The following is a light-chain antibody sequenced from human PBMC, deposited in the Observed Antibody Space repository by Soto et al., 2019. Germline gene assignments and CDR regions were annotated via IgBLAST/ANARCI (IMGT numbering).Light chain of an antibody. V-gene: IGKV3-11*01. Sequence: EIVLTQSPATLSLSAGERATLSCRASQSVTNYLAWYQQKPGQAPRLVIYDASNSATGIPARFSGSGSGTDFTLTISNLEPEDFAVYYCQQRSDGPLYTFGQGTKLAIK. CDR2: DAS. J-gene: IGKJ2*01. CDR1: QSVTNY. CDR3: QQRSDGPLYT.